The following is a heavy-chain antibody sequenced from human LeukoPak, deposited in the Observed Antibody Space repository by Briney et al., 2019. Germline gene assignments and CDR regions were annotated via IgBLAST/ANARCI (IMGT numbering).Heavy chain of an antibody. CDR3: ARVSRLSGPLDY. V-gene: IGHV4-30-2*01. D-gene: IGHD1-14*01. CDR2: IYHSGST. Sequence: SQTLSLTCAASGGSISSGGYSWSWIRQPPGKGLEWIGYIYHSGSTYYNPSLKSRVTISVDRSKNQFSLKLSSVTAADTAVYYCARVSRLSGPLDYWGQGTLVTVSS. J-gene: IGHJ4*02. CDR1: GGSISSGGYS.